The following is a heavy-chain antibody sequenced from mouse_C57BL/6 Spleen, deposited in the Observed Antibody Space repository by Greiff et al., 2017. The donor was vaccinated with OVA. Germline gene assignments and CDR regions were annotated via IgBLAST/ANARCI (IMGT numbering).Heavy chain of an antibody. CDR1: GYAFSSYW. V-gene: IGHV1-80*01. J-gene: IGHJ1*03. Sequence: LVESGAELVKPGASVKISCKASGYAFSSYWMNWVKQRPGKGLEWIGQIYPGDGDTNYNGKFKGKATLTADKSSSTAYMQLSSLTSEDSAVYFCARGGTGTDWYFDVWGTGTTVTVSS. D-gene: IGHD4-1*01. CDR2: IYPGDGDT. CDR3: ARGGTGTDWYFDV.